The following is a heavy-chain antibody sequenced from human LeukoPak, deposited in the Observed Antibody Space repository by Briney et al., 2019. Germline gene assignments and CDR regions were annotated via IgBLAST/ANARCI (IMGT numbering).Heavy chain of an antibody. V-gene: IGHV3-30*02. CDR2: IRYDGSNK. D-gene: IGHD2-2*01. CDR1: GFTFSSYG. CDR3: AKEFYCSSTSCQFGGGY. J-gene: IGHJ4*02. Sequence: GSLRLSCAASGFTFSSYGMHWVRQAPGKGLEWVAFIRYDGSNKYYADSVKGRFTISRDNSKNTLYLQMNSLRAEDTAVYYCAKEFYCSSTSCQFGGGYWGQGTLVTVSS.